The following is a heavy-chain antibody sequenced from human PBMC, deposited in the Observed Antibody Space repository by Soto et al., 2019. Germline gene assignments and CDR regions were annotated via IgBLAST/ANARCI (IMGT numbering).Heavy chain of an antibody. CDR3: ARDRIYSSSWYDY. CDR2: ISYDGSNK. J-gene: IGHJ4*02. CDR1: GFTFSSYA. V-gene: IGHV3-30-3*01. Sequence: QVQLVESGGGVVQPGRSLRLSCAASGFTFSSYAMHWVRQAPGKGLEWVAVISYDGSNKYYADSVKGRFTISRDNSKNTLDLQMNSLRAEDTAVDYCARDRIYSSSWYDYWGQGTLVTVSS. D-gene: IGHD6-13*01.